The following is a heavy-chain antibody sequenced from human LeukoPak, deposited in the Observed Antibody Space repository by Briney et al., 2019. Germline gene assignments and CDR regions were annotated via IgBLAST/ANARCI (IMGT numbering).Heavy chain of an antibody. CDR1: GGTFGSYA. V-gene: IGHV1-69*06. Sequence: SVKVSCKASGGTFGSYAISWVRQAPGQGLEWMGGIIPIFGTANYAQKFQGRVTITADKSTSTAYMELSRLRSDDTAVYYCARDFGFSGSYHYDYWGQGTLVTVSS. CDR2: IIPIFGTA. D-gene: IGHD1-26*01. CDR3: ARDFGFSGSYHYDY. J-gene: IGHJ4*02.